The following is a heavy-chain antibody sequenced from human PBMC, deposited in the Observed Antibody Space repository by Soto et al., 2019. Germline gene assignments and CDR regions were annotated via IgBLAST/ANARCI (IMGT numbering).Heavy chain of an antibody. CDR2: IYYSGST. CDR1: GGSISSGGYY. D-gene: IGHD3-10*01. CDR3: ARDRFPVRGGYYYGTDV. V-gene: IGHV4-31*03. J-gene: IGHJ6*02. Sequence: SETLSLTCTVSGGSISSGGYYWSWIRQHPGKGLEWIGYIYYSGSTYYNPSLKSRVTISVDTSKNQFSLKLSSVTAADTAVYYCARDRFPVRGGYYYGTDVWGQGTTVTVSS.